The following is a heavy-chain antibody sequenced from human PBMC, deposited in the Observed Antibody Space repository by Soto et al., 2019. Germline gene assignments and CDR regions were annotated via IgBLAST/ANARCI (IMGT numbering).Heavy chain of an antibody. CDR2: ISYDGSNK. CDR3: AREMVVGTIFGVAPSHHFDY. V-gene: IGHV3-30-3*01. CDR1: GFTFSSYA. Sequence: QVQLVESGGGVVQPGRSLRLSCAASGFTFSSYAMHWVRQAPGEGLEWVAVISYDGSNKYYADSVKGRFTISRDNSKNTLYLQMNSLRAEYTAVYYCAREMVVGTIFGVAPSHHFDYWGQGTLVTVSS. J-gene: IGHJ4*02. D-gene: IGHD3-3*01.